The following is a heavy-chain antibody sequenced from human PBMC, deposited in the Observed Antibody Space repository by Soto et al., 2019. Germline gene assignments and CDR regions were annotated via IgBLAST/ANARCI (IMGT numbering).Heavy chain of an antibody. CDR1: GFTFSSYS. J-gene: IGHJ4*02. V-gene: IGHV3-48*01. Sequence: VQLVESGGGLVQPGGSLRLSCAASGFTFSSYSMNWVRQAPGKGLEWVSYISSSSSTIYYADSVKGRFTISRDNAKNSLYLQMNSLRAEDTAVYYCARARDYTRLYFDYWGQGTLVTVSS. CDR2: ISSSSSTI. D-gene: IGHD4-4*01. CDR3: ARARDYTRLYFDY.